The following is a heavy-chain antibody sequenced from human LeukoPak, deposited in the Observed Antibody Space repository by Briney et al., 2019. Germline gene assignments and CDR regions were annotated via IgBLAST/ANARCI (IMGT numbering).Heavy chain of an antibody. J-gene: IGHJ4*02. D-gene: IGHD2-8*01. Sequence: ASVKVSCKASGYTFTGSYIHWMRQAPGQGLEWMGWINPNSGGTKYAQRFQGRVTVTRDTSTSTAYMELSGLRADDTAVYYCARVAYCTKGVCINFDLWGRGTLVTVSS. V-gene: IGHV1-2*02. CDR2: INPNSGGT. CDR3: ARVAYCTKGVCINFDL. CDR1: GYTFTGSY.